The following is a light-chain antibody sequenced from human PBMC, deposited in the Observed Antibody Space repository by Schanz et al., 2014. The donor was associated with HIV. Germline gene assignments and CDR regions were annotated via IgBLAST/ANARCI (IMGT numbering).Light chain of an antibody. CDR3: TSYTTNRPVA. CDR2: DVN. V-gene: IGLV2-14*03. Sequence: QSALTQPASVSGSPGQSISISCTGTSSDVGGYNYVSWYQQHPGKAPKLMIYDVNNRPSGVSDRFSGSKSANTASLTISGLQPDDEADYYCTSYTTNRPVAFGGGTKLTVL. CDR1: SSDVGGYNY. J-gene: IGLJ2*01.